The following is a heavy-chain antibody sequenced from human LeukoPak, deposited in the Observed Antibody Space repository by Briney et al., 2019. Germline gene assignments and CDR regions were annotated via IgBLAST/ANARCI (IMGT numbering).Heavy chain of an antibody. CDR1: GYTFTAYY. J-gene: IGHJ4*02. CDR2: ITPNSGGT. V-gene: IGHV1-2*02. Sequence: GASVKVSCKASGYTFTAYYMHWVRLAPGQGLEWMGWITPNSGGTKYAQRFQGRVTMTRDTSISTAYMELSGLRSDDTAVYYCARARSSSSWPSPLFDYWGQGTLVTVSS. CDR3: ARARSSSSWPSPLFDY. D-gene: IGHD6-13*01.